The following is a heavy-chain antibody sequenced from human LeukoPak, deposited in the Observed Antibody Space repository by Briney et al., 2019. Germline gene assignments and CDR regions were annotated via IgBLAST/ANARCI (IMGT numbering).Heavy chain of an antibody. CDR2: IYHSGNT. J-gene: IGHJ5*02. D-gene: IGHD6-13*01. V-gene: IGHV4-4*02. Sequence: SGTLSLTCAVSGDSISSNNWWSWVRQPPGKGLQWIAEIYHSGNTNYNPSLKSRVIISVDKSKNQFSLTLSSVTAADTAVYYCARQLGMKGPFDHWGQGTLVTVSS. CDR1: GDSISSNNW. CDR3: ARQLGMKGPFDH.